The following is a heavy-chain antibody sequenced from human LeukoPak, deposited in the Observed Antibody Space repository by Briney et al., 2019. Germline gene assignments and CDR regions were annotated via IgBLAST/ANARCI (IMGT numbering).Heavy chain of an antibody. Sequence: PGGSLKLSCAASGFSFSDSDIHWVRQPSGKGLEWVGRIRSTAGTYATEYIASVKGRFTISRDDSKNTAYLQMNSLKTEDTALYYCARLTDLAGAYDFVGFDYWGQGTLVTVSS. CDR2: IRSTAGTYAT. D-gene: IGHD3-16*01. J-gene: IGHJ4*02. V-gene: IGHV3-73*01. CDR1: GFSFSDSD. CDR3: ARLTDLAGAYDFVGFDY.